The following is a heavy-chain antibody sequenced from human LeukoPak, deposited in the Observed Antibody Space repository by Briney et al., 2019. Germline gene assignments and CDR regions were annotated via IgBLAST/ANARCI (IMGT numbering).Heavy chain of an antibody. J-gene: IGHJ4*02. CDR1: GFTFSTYS. Sequence: GGSLRLSCAASGFTFSTYSMNWVRQAPGKGLEWVSSIANSIIHIYYADSVKGRFTISRDNAKNSLYLQMDSLRAEDTAVYYCARDFGGTLKTALDYWGQGTPVTVSS. CDR2: IANSIIHI. V-gene: IGHV3-21*01. D-gene: IGHD4-23*01. CDR3: ARDFGGTLKTALDY.